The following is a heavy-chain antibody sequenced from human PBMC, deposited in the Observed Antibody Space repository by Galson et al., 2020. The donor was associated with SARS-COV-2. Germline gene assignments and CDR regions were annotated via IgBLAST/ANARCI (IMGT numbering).Heavy chain of an antibody. J-gene: IGHJ4*02. CDR1: GFTFRSYG. CDR3: AREAEVTSAGNSLDY. V-gene: IGHV3-33*01. CDR2: IWYDGSKK. D-gene: IGHD6-13*01. Sequence: GGSLRLSCAASGFTFRSYGMHWVRQAPGKGLEWVAVIWYDGSKKYYGDSVEGRFTISRDNSKNTLYLQVDNLGAEDTAVYYCAREAEVTSAGNSLDYWGRGTLVTVSS.